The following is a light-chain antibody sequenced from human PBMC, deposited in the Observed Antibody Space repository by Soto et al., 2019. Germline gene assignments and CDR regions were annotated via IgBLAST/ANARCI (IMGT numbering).Light chain of an antibody. Sequence: QSALTQPPSASGSPGQSVTISCTGTSSDVGGYNYVSWYQHHPDKAPKLIIYEVYKRPSGVPDRFSGSKSGNTASLTASGLQAEDEAEYYCSSYAASDSFVVFGGGTKLTVL. J-gene: IGLJ2*01. CDR1: SSDVGGYNY. V-gene: IGLV2-8*01. CDR2: EVY. CDR3: SSYAASDSFVV.